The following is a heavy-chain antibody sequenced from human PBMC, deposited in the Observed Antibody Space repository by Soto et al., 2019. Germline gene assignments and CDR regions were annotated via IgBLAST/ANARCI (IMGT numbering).Heavy chain of an antibody. CDR2: INTDGSGT. V-gene: IGHV3-74*01. D-gene: IGHD3-22*01. J-gene: IGHJ4*02. CDR1: GFTFSSDW. CDR3: ARAGTYYYDSSGYYRFYSDY. Sequence: GGSLRLSCAASGFTFSSDWLHWVRQAPGKGLEWVSRINTDGSGTDYADSVKGRFTISRDNAKNSLYLQMNSLRAEDTAVYYCARAGTYYYDSSGYYRFYSDYWGQGRMVTVSS.